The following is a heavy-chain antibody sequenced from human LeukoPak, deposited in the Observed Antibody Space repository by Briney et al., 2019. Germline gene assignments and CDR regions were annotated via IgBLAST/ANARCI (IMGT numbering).Heavy chain of an antibody. CDR1: GDSIITNHW. CDR2: IFHSGHT. V-gene: IGHV4/OR15-8*02. D-gene: IGHD5-24*01. CDR3: ASARWVC. J-gene: IGHJ4*02. Sequence: SETLSLTCGVSGDSIITNHWWSWVRQPPGKGLEWIGEIFHSGHTNYNPSLKSRVTISLDKSRNQFSLNLIYVTAADTAVYYCASARWVCWGQGTLVTVSS.